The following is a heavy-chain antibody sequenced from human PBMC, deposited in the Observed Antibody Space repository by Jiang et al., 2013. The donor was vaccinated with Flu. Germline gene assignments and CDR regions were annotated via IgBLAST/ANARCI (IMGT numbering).Heavy chain of an antibody. V-gene: IGHV3-73*01. J-gene: IGHJ5*02. Sequence: LVQPGGSLKLSCAASGFTFSGSPMHWVRQASGKGLEWVGRIRERANSYATGYGASVRGRFTVSREDSKNTAYLQMNSLKPEDTAVYYCARQVTGTATFDPWGQGTLVIVSS. CDR3: ARQVTGTATFDP. CDR1: GFTFSGSP. D-gene: IGHD6-19*01. CDR2: IRERANSYAT.